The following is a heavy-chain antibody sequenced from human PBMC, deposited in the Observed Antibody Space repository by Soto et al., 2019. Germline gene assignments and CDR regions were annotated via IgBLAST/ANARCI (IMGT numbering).Heavy chain of an antibody. CDR2: ISGSGGST. Sequence: PXGSLKLSFAASGLTFSSYAMSWVRQAPGKGLEWVSAISGSGGSTYYADSVKGRFTISRDNSKNTLYLQMNSLRAEDTAVYYCAKIPSIEVAVFDYWGQGTMVTV. CDR3: AKIPSIEVAVFDY. J-gene: IGHJ4*02. CDR1: GLTFSSYA. V-gene: IGHV3-23*01. D-gene: IGHD6-19*01.